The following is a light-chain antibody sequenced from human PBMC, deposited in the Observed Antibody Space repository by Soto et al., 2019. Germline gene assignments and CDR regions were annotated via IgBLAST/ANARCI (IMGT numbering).Light chain of an antibody. CDR2: TAS. CDR1: QSISGY. CDR3: HQSYNSPVT. J-gene: IGKJ2*01. Sequence: DIQMTQSPSSLSASVGDRVTITCRASQSISGYLSWYQQKPGKAPNLLFYTASNLQSGVPSRFNGSGSEQDFTLTVSSLQPQDFATYYCHQSYNSPVTFGQGTQLEIK. V-gene: IGKV1-39*01.